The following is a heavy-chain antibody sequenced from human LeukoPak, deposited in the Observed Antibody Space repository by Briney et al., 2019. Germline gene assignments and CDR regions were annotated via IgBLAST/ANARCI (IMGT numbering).Heavy chain of an antibody. CDR2: TYYRSKWYS. CDR3: AKCGRSGWYDFWYFQH. V-gene: IGHV6-1*01. J-gene: IGHJ1*01. D-gene: IGHD6-19*01. Sequence: LEWLGRTYYRSKWYSEYAVSVRSRITINSDTSKNQFSLQLNSMTPEDTAVYYCAKCGRSGWYDFWYFQHWGQGTLVTVSS.